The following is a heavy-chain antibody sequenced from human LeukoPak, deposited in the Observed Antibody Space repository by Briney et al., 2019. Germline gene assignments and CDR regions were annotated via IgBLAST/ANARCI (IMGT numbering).Heavy chain of an antibody. V-gene: IGHV3-48*03. CDR2: ISSSGSTI. J-gene: IGHJ6*04. D-gene: IGHD3-10*02. CDR1: GFTFSRYE. Sequence: GGSLRLSCAPPGFTFSRYEMNSVRHAPGKGLEWVSYISSSGSTIYYADSVKSRFTISRDKAKNSLYLQMNSLRDESTALYYSAELGITMIGGVWGKGTSVTIPS. CDR3: AELGITMIGGV.